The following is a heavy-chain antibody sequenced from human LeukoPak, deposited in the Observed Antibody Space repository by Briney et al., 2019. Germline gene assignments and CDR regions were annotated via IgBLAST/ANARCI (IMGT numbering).Heavy chain of an antibody. Sequence: GSLRLSCAASGFTFSSYAMSWIRQPPGKGLEWIGLIYYSGSTKYNPSLESRVTISVDTSKNQFSLNLNSVTAADTAVYYCARHLRGVMTCFDYWGQGALVTVSS. V-gene: IGHV4-59*08. J-gene: IGHJ4*02. CDR3: ARHLRGVMTCFDY. CDR1: GFTFSSYA. CDR2: IYYSGST. D-gene: IGHD2-21*02.